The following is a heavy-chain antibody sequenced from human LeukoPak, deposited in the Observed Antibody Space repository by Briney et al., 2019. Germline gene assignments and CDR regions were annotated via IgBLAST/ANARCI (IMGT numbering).Heavy chain of an antibody. V-gene: IGHV4-34*01. J-gene: IGHJ3*02. CDR2: INHSGST. CDR3: ARAGYSSGWYYAFDI. Sequence: SETLSLTCAVYGGSFSGYYWSWIRQPPGKGLEWIGEINHSGSTNYNPSLKGRVTISVDTSKNQFSLKLSSVTAADTAVYYCARAGYSSGWYYAFDIWGQGTMVTVSS. CDR1: GGSFSGYY. D-gene: IGHD6-19*01.